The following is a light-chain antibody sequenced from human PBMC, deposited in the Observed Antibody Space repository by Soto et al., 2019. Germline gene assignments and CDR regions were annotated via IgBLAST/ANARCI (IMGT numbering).Light chain of an antibody. CDR2: GVS. CDR3: QHYGGSLRK. V-gene: IGKV3-20*01. J-gene: IGKJ1*01. Sequence: EFVLTQSPGTLSLSPGERATLSCRASQSISSSHLAWYQQKRGQAPRLLIYGVSSRATAIPDRFSGSGSGTDFTLTVSRLEPEDFAVYYCQHYGGSLRKFGQGTKVDIK. CDR1: QSISSSH.